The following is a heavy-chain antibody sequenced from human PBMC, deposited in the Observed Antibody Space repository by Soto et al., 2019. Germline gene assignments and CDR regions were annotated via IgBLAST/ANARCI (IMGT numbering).Heavy chain of an antibody. V-gene: IGHV4-30-2*01. CDR1: NGSITSGGYC. CDR3: ASFGAVIRPYGMDV. CDR2: LYESGSH. J-gene: IGHJ6*02. Sequence: QLQLQESGSGLVKPSQTLSLTCVVSNGSITSGGYCRGWIRQPPGKVLEWLGYLYESGSHVFNPPLSNGVTISGDRSTNPFSLEPTAVTSADTAVYYWASFGAVIRPYGMDVWGQGTTVTVSS. D-gene: IGHD3-3*01.